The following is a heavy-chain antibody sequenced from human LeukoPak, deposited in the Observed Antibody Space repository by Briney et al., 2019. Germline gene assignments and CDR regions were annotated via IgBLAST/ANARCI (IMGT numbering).Heavy chain of an antibody. CDR1: GGSISTYY. J-gene: IGHJ6*04. Sequence: ETLSLTCTVSGGSISTYYWSWIRQPPGKGLEWVSVIYSGGSTYYADSVKGRFTISRDNSKNTLYLQMNSLRAEDTAVYYCARDGTPIHSSGWVYMDVWGKGTTVTISS. CDR2: IYSGGST. V-gene: IGHV3-53*01. CDR3: ARDGTPIHSSGWVYMDV. D-gene: IGHD6-25*01.